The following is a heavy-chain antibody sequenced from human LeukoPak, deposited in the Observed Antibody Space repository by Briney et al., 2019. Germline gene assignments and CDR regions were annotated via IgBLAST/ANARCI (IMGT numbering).Heavy chain of an antibody. CDR2: IYYSGST. CDR3: ARDDGAAAGTNWFDP. D-gene: IGHD6-13*01. Sequence: SETLSPTCTVSGGSISSYYWSWIRQPPGKGLEWIGYIYYSGSTNYNPSLKSQVTISVDTSKNQFSLKLSSVTAADTAVYYCARDDGAAAGTNWFDPWGQGTLVTVSS. CDR1: GGSISSYY. J-gene: IGHJ5*02. V-gene: IGHV4-59*01.